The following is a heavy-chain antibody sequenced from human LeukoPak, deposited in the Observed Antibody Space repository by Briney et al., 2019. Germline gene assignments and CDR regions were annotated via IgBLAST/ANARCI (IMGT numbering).Heavy chain of an antibody. CDR1: GYTYVSYW. V-gene: IGHV5-51*01. Sequence: GESLKISCTGSGYTYVSYWIAWVRQTPGKGLEWMGTIYPGDSDTRYSPSFQGQVTISADMSIRTAYLQWNSLKASDTAMYYCARRSYTAIGYYFDFWGQGTLVTVSS. CDR2: IYPGDSDT. J-gene: IGHJ4*02. CDR3: ARRSYTAIGYYFDF. D-gene: IGHD5-18*01.